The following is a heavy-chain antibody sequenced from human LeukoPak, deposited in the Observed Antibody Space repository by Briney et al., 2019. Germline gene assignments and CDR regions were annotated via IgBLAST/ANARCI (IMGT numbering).Heavy chain of an antibody. CDR2: VYYSGTT. CDR1: GGSISSYY. D-gene: IGHD2-2*02. CDR3: ARNRASCYTIGCAFDI. V-gene: IGHV4-59*12. Sequence: PSETLSLTCTASGGSISSYYWSWIRQPPGKGLEWIGSVYYSGTTNYNPSLKSRVTISVDTSKNQFSLKLSSVTAADTAVYYCARNRASCYTIGCAFDIWGQGTMVTVSS. J-gene: IGHJ3*02.